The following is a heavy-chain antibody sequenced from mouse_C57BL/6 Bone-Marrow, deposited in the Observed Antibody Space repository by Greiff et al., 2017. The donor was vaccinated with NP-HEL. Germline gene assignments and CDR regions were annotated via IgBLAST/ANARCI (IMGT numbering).Heavy chain of an antibody. CDR2: IYPGNSDT. D-gene: IGHD1-1*02. J-gene: IGHJ2*01. V-gene: IGHV1-5*01. Sequence: EVQLQQSGTVLARPGASVKMSCKTSGYTFTSYWMHWVKQRPGQGLEWIGAIYPGNSDTSYNQKFKGKAKLTAVTSASTAYMELSSLTNEDSAVYYCTGLWPTNYFDYWGQGTTLTVSS. CDR1: GYTFTSYW. CDR3: TGLWPTNYFDY.